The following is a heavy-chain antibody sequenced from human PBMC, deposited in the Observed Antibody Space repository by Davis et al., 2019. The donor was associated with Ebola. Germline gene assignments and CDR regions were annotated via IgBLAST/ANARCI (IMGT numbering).Heavy chain of an antibody. V-gene: IGHV4-59*01. Sequence: MPSETLSLTCTVSGGSISSYYWSWIRQPPGKGLSWIGYIYYSGSTNYKSSLKSRVTISVDTSKNQFSLKLSSVTAADTAVYYCARVPRSYDFWSGRYSYHGVDVWGQGTTVTVS. CDR2: IYYSGST. CDR1: GGSISSYY. D-gene: IGHD3-3*01. J-gene: IGHJ6*02. CDR3: ARVPRSYDFWSGRYSYHGVDV.